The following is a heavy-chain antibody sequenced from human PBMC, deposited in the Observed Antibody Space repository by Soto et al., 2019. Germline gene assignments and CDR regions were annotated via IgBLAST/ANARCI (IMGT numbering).Heavy chain of an antibody. CDR1: GFTFSSYG. V-gene: IGHV3-33*01. J-gene: IGHJ4*02. Sequence: QVQLVESGGGVVQPGRSLRLSCAASGFTFSSYGMHWVRQAPGKGLEWVAVIWYDGSNKYYADSVKGRFTISRDNSKNTLYLQMNSLRAEDTALYYCASDLGYCSGGSCPRLGIIDYWGQGTLVPVSS. CDR2: IWYDGSNK. CDR3: ASDLGYCSGGSCPRLGIIDY. D-gene: IGHD2-15*01.